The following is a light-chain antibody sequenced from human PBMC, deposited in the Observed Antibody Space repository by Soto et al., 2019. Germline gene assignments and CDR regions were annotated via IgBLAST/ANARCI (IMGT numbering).Light chain of an antibody. Sequence: TQSPSSLSASTGDRVTITCRASQGISNYLTWFQQSPGQAPRLVIFDASNRATGIPARFSGSGSGTDFTLTISSLEPEDFAVYYCQQHSNWPLTFGGGTKVEIK. CDR2: DAS. J-gene: IGKJ4*01. CDR1: QGISNY. V-gene: IGKV3-11*01. CDR3: QQHSNWPLT.